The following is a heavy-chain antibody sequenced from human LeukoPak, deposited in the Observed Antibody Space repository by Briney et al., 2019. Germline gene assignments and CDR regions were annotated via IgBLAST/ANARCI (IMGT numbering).Heavy chain of an antibody. CDR2: IYPDDSDI. D-gene: IGHD4-17*01. CDR3: ATFSSYGDFFDF. V-gene: IGHV5-51*01. J-gene: IGHJ4*02. CDR1: GYSFTSRW. Sequence: GESLKISCQGPGYSFTSRWIAWVRQMPGKGLEWMGIIYPDDSDIRYNPSFQGQVTMSAEKSVNVAYLQWSSLKAADTARYYGATFSSYGDFFDFWGQGTLVTVSS.